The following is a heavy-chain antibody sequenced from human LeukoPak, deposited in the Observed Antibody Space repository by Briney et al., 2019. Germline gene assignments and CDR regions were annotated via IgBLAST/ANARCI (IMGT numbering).Heavy chain of an antibody. V-gene: IGHV3-30*03. D-gene: IGHD6-19*01. Sequence: GGSLRLSCAASGFTFNTYSMNWVRQAPGKGLEWVAFISWDGNIQYYAESVKGRFTLSRDNSKNTVYLQMNSLRIEDTAVYYCARDYSGWYVFDYWGQGTLVAVSP. CDR2: ISWDGNIQ. CDR1: GFTFNTYS. J-gene: IGHJ4*02. CDR3: ARDYSGWYVFDY.